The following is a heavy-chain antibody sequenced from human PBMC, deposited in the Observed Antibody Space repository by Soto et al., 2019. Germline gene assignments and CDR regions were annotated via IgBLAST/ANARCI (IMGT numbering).Heavy chain of an antibody. Sequence: QVQLVQSGAEVKKPGASVKVSCKASGYTFTRYDINWVRQATGQGLEWMGWMNPNSGNTGYAQKFQGRVTMTRNTSISTAYMGLSSLRSEDTVGYCCARAKTPYGMDVWGQGTTVTVSS. J-gene: IGHJ6*02. CDR2: MNPNSGNT. V-gene: IGHV1-8*01. CDR1: GYTFTRYD. CDR3: ARAKTPYGMDV.